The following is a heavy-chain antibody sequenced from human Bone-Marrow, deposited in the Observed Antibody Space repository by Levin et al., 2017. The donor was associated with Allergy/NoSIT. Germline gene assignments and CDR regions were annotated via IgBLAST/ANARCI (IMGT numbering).Heavy chain of an antibody. Sequence: ASVKVSCKGSGFSFRNHWIGWVRQKPGKGLEWMGIIYPDDSDTRYSPSFQGQVTISADKSTSTAYLQWSGLKASDTAMYYCARHRRDIVASNDPFDIWGQGAMVTVSS. CDR1: GFSFRNHW. CDR2: IYPDDSDT. V-gene: IGHV5-51*01. D-gene: IGHD5-12*01. J-gene: IGHJ3*02. CDR3: ARHRRDIVASNDPFDI.